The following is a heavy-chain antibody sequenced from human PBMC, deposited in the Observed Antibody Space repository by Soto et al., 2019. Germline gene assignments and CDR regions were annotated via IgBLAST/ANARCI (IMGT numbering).Heavy chain of an antibody. V-gene: IGHV4-31*03. Sequence: PSETLSLTCTVSGGSISSEVYYWSWFRQLPGKGLEWIGDIYYSGTTYHNPSLRSRLTISGDASKNQFSLKLSSVTAADTALYYCARGRGYSYGPYYLDYWGQGTLVTVSS. CDR2: IYYSGTT. CDR1: GGSISSEVYY. J-gene: IGHJ4*02. D-gene: IGHD5-18*01. CDR3: ARGRGYSYGPYYLDY.